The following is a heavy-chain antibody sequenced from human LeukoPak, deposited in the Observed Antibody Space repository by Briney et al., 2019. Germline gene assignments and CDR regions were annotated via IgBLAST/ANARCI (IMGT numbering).Heavy chain of an antibody. V-gene: IGHV3-23*01. J-gene: IGHJ4*02. Sequence: GGSLRLSCAASGFTFSSYAMSWVRQAPGKGLEWVSAISDSGVTTYYADSVKGRFTISRDNSKNTLYLQMNSLRAEDTAVYYRAKEKTTVITPGIDYWGQGTLVTVSS. CDR1: GFTFSSYA. D-gene: IGHD4-23*01. CDR3: AKEKTTVITPGIDY. CDR2: ISDSGVTT.